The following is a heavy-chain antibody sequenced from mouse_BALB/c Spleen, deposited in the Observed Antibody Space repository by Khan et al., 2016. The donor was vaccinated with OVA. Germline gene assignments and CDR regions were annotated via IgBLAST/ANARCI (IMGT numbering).Heavy chain of an antibody. J-gene: IGHJ3*01. CDR3: ARHGYGGFAF. D-gene: IGHD2-2*01. V-gene: IGHV1-18*01. CDR1: GYPFTDYS. CDR2: IFPNNGDT. Sequence: VRLQQSGPELVKPGASVKIPCKASGYPFTDYSMAWVKQSHGRGLEWIGDIFPNNGDTVYNQKLKGKVTFTVDKYYSTAFLEISSLTSEDTAVYYCARHGYGGFAFWGQGTLVTVSA.